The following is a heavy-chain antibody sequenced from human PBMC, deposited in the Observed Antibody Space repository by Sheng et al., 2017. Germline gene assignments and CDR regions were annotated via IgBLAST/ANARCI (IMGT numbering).Heavy chain of an antibody. CDR1: GGSISSGGYS. V-gene: IGHV4-30-4*07. CDR2: IYYSGST. D-gene: IGHD3-10*01. CDR3: ARAMVRGVNDY. J-gene: IGHJ4*02. Sequence: QVQLQESGPGLVKPSQTLSLTCAVSGGSISSGGYSWSWIRQPPGKGLEWIGYIYYSGSTYYNPSLKSRVTISVDTSKNQFSLKLSSVTAADTAVYYCARAMVRGVNDYWGQGTLVTVSS.